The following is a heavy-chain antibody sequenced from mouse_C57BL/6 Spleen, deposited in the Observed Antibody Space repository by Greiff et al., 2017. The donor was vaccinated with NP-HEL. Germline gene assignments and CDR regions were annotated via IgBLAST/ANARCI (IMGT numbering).Heavy chain of an antibody. D-gene: IGHD2-3*01. CDR3: ARGGGYYPYWYFDV. CDR1: GFTFSDYY. J-gene: IGHJ1*03. Sequence: DVKLVESEGGLVQPGSSMKLSCTASGFTFSDYYMAWVRQVPEKGLEWVANINYDGSSTYYLDSLKSRFIISRDNAKNILYLQMSSLKSEDTATYYCARGGGYYPYWYFDVWGTGTTVTVSS. CDR2: INYDGSST. V-gene: IGHV5-16*01.